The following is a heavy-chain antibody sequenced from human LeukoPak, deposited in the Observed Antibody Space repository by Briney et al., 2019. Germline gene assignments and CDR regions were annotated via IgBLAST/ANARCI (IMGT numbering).Heavy chain of an antibody. CDR2: IYYSGST. D-gene: IGHD6-19*01. J-gene: IGHJ4*02. Sequence: SETLSLTCTVSGGSISSGGYYWSWIHQHPGKGLEWIGYIYYSGSTYYNPSLKSRVTISVDTSKNQFSLKLSSVTAADTAVYYCARTGYSSGWSHFDYWGQGTLVTVSS. V-gene: IGHV4-31*03. CDR3: ARTGYSSGWSHFDY. CDR1: GGSISSGGYY.